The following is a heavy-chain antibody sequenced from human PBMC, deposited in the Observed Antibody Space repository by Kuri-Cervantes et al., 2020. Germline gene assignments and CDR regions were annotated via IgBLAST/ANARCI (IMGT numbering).Heavy chain of an antibody. CDR1: GFTFSSYA. CDR2: ISYDGSNK. CDR3: ARDGRDCSGGNCYSGFDY. Sequence: GESLKISCAASGFTFSSYAMHWVRQAPGKGLEWVAVISYDGSNKYYADSVKGRFTISRDNAKNSLYLQMNSLRAEDTAVYYGARDGRDCSGGNCYSGFDYWGQGTLVTVSS. D-gene: IGHD2-15*01. V-gene: IGHV3-30*07. J-gene: IGHJ4*02.